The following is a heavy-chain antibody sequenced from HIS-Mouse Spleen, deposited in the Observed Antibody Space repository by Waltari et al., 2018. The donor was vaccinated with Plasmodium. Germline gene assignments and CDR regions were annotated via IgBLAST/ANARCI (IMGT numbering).Heavy chain of an antibody. CDR1: GFTSRSYG. J-gene: IGHJ4*02. Sequence: QVQLVESGGGVVQPGRALGLPCAASGFTSRSYGMHWVRQAPGKGLEWVAVRSYDGSNKYYADSVKGRFTISRDNSKNTLYLQMNSLRAEDTAVYYCAKAQGVINFDYWGQGTLVTVSS. CDR3: AKAQGVINFDY. D-gene: IGHD3-16*01. V-gene: IGHV3-30*18. CDR2: RSYDGSNK.